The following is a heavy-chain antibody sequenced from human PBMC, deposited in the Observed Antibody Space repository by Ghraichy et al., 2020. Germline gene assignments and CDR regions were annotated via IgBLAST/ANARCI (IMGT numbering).Heavy chain of an antibody. CDR2: ISWNSGSI. Sequence: SLRLSCAASGFTFDDYAMHWVRQAPGKGLEWVSGISWNSGSIGYADSVKGRFTISRDNAKNSLYLQMNSLRAEDTALYYCAKDKTTYSSGWFDYWGQGTLVTVSS. J-gene: IGHJ4*02. CDR1: GFTFDDYA. CDR3: AKDKTTYSSGWFDY. D-gene: IGHD6-19*01. V-gene: IGHV3-9*01.